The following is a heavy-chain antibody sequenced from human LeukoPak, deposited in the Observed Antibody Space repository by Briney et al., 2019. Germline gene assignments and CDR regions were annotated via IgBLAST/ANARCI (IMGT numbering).Heavy chain of an antibody. V-gene: IGHV3-11*04. D-gene: IGHD5-24*01. Sequence: GGSLRLSCAASGFTFSDYYMSWIRQAPGKGLEWVSYISSSGSTIYYADCVKGRFTISRDNAKNSLYLQMNSLRAEVTAVYYCARGEDRWLQYNYWGQGTLVTVSS. CDR2: ISSSGSTI. CDR1: GFTFSDYY. J-gene: IGHJ4*02. CDR3: ARGEDRWLQYNY.